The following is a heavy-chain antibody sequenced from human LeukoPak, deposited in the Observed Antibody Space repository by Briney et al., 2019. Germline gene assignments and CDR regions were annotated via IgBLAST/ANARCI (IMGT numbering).Heavy chain of an antibody. CDR1: GGSISSSSYY. D-gene: IGHD3-10*01. J-gene: IGHJ4*02. CDR2: IYYSGST. V-gene: IGHV4-39*07. Sequence: SETLSLTCTVSGGSISSSSYYWSWIRQPPGKGLEWIGSIYYSGSTYYNPSLKSRVTISVDTSKNQFSLKLSSVTAADTAVYYCARLIPYGSGKLIAYYFDYWGQGTLVTVSS. CDR3: ARLIPYGSGKLIAYYFDY.